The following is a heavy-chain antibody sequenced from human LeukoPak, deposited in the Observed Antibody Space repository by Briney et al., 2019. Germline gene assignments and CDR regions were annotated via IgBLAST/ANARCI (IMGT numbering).Heavy chain of an antibody. CDR1: GGCISSGDYY. D-gene: IGHD5-12*01. J-gene: IGHJ4*02. V-gene: IGHV4-39*01. Sequence: PSETLSLTCAVPGGCISSGDYYWGWIRQPPGKGLEWIGSIFYTGTIYYNPSLRSRVTVSTDASKNQYSLRLTSVTAADPAIYYCARHGYGAANSWGQGTLVTVSS. CDR2: IFYTGTI. CDR3: ARHGYGAANS.